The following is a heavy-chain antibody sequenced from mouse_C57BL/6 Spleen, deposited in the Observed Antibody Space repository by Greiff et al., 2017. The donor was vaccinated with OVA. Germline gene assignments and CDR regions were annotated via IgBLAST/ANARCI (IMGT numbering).Heavy chain of an antibody. CDR2: INPNNGGT. D-gene: IGHD2-5*01. CDR1: GYTFTDYN. V-gene: IGHV1-18*01. CDR3: ARLESNYYYFDY. Sequence: VQLQQSGPELVKPGASVKIPCKASGYTFTDYNMDWVKQSHGKSLEWIGDINPNNGGTIYNQKFKGKATLTVDKSSSTAYMELRSLTSEDTAVYYCARLESNYYYFDYWGQGTTLTVSS. J-gene: IGHJ2*01.